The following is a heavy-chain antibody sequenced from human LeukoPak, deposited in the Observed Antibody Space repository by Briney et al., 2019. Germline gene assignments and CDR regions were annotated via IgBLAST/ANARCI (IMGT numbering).Heavy chain of an antibody. J-gene: IGHJ4*02. CDR3: ARDVEWLFELGD. Sequence: GGSLRLSCAASGFTFSSYWMHWVRQAPGKGMVWVSRINSDGSSTSYADSVKGRFTISRDNAKNTPYLQMNSLRAEDTAVYYCARDVEWLFELGDWGQGTLVTVSS. V-gene: IGHV3-74*01. CDR2: INSDGSST. D-gene: IGHD3-3*01. CDR1: GFTFSSYW.